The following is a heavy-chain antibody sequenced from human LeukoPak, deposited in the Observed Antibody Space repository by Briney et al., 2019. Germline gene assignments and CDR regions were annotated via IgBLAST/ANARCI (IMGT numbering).Heavy chain of an antibody. CDR3: ARSLGYCSSTSCYRGPLFGDY. CDR2: INPNSGGT. CDR1: GYTFTGYY. V-gene: IGHV1-2*02. D-gene: IGHD2-2*02. Sequence: ASVKVSCKASGYTFTGYYMHWVRQAPGQGLEWMGWINPNSGGTNYAQKFQGRVTMTRDTSISTAYMELSRLRSDDTAVYYCARSLGYCSSTSCYRGPLFGDYWGQATLVTVSS. J-gene: IGHJ4*02.